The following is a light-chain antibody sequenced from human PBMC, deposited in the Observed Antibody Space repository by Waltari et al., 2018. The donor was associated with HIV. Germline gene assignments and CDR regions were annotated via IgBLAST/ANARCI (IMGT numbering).Light chain of an antibody. CDR2: AVS. CDR3: SSYAGSINVL. Sequence: QSALTQPPSASGSPGQSVTISCTGTSRDVGGYNYVSWYQQHPGKAPKLLIAAVSRRPSGVPDRFSGSKSGNTASLTVSGLQAEDEADYYCSSYAGSINVLFGGGTKLAVL. CDR1: SRDVGGYNY. J-gene: IGLJ2*01. V-gene: IGLV2-8*01.